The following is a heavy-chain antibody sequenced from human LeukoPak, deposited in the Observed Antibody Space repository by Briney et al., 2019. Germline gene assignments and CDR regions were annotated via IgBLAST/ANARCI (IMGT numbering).Heavy chain of an antibody. V-gene: IGHV1-18*01. J-gene: IGHJ4*02. CDR3: AKYSSSWYGPFDY. CDR2: ISAYNGNT. D-gene: IGHD6-13*01. Sequence: SVKVSCKASGYTFTSYGISWVRQAPGQGLEWMGWISAYNGNTNYAQNLQGRVTMTTDTSTSTAYMELRSLRSDDSDVYYCAKYSSSWYGPFDYWGQGTLVTVSS. CDR1: GYTFTSYG.